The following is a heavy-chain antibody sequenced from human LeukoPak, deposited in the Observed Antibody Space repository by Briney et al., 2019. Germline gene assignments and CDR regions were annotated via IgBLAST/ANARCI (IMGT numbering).Heavy chain of an antibody. CDR3: AREEILWFGEQQFYYYYMDV. D-gene: IGHD3-10*01. J-gene: IGHJ6*03. CDR1: GGSMNNYY. CDR2: IYYSGST. Sequence: SETLSLTCTVSGGSMNNYYWSWIRQPPGKGLEWIGYIYYSGSTNYNPSLKSRDTISVDTSKTQFSLKLSSVTAADTVVYYCAREEILWFGEQQFYYYYMDVWGKGTTVTVSS. V-gene: IGHV4-59*01.